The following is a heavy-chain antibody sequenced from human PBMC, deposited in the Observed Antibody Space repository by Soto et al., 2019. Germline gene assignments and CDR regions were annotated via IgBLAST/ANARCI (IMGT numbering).Heavy chain of an antibody. J-gene: IGHJ3*02. CDR1: GFRFRRDW. D-gene: IGHD3-22*01. CDR3: ARGDYYDTSGPVSDAFDI. V-gene: IGHV3-7*04. CDR2: IKPDGSEK. Sequence: GSLRLSCAASGFRFRRDWISWVRKAPGKGLEWVANIKPDGSEKYYVDSVKGRFTMSRDNAKNSLYLQMNSLRADDTAVYYCARGDYYDTSGPVSDAFDIWGQGT.